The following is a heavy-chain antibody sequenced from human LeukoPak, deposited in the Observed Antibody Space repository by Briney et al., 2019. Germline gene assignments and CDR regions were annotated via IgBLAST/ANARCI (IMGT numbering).Heavy chain of an antibody. Sequence: PGGSLRLSCAASGFTFSSYGMHWVRQAPGKGLEWVAVISYDGSNKYYADSVKGRFTISRDNSKNTLYLQMNSLRAEDTAAYYCAFAAATEVVDYWGQGTLVTVSS. D-gene: IGHD6-13*01. CDR2: ISYDGSNK. J-gene: IGHJ4*02. CDR3: AFAAATEVVDY. CDR1: GFTFSSYG. V-gene: IGHV3-30*03.